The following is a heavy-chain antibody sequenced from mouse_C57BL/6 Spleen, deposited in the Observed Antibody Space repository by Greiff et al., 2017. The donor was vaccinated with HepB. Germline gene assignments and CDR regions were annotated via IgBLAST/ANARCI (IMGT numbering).Heavy chain of an antibody. J-gene: IGHJ4*01. D-gene: IGHD2-5*01. CDR3: AKMARSNYDYYAMDY. CDR2: IWRGGST. Sequence: QVQLQQSGPGLVQPSQSLSITCTVSGFSLTSYGVHWVRQSPGKGLEWLGVIWRGGSTDYNAAFMSRLSITKDNSKSQVFFKMNSLQADDTAIYYCAKMARSNYDYYAMDYWGQGTSVTVSS. V-gene: IGHV2-5*01. CDR1: GFSLTSYG.